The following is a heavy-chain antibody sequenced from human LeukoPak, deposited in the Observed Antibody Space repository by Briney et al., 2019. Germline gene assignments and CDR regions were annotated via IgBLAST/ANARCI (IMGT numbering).Heavy chain of an antibody. Sequence: GGSLRLSCAASGFVFSKHGMHWVRQAPGKGLEWVAFIRHDESVKHYAESVKGRFTISRDNFKKTLSLQMNSLRPDDTALYYCARFSYGDYVAWGQGTLVTVSS. V-gene: IGHV3-30*02. J-gene: IGHJ5*02. CDR3: ARFSYGDYVA. D-gene: IGHD4-17*01. CDR2: IRHDESVK. CDR1: GFVFSKHG.